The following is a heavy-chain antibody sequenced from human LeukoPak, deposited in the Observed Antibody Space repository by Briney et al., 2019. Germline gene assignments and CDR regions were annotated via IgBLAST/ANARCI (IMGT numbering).Heavy chain of an antibody. CDR3: ARDGRYDLNYADY. CDR1: GGTFSSYA. Sequence: ASVKVSCKASGGTFSSYAISWVRQAPGQGLEWMGRIIPILGIANYAQKFQGRVTMTTDTSTSTAYMELRSLRSDDTAVYYCARDGRYDLNYADYWGQGTLVTVSS. CDR2: IIPILGIA. D-gene: IGHD3-16*01. V-gene: IGHV1-69*04. J-gene: IGHJ4*02.